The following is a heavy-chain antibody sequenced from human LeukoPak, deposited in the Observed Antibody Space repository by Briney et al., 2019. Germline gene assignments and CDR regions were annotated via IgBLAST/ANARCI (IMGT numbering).Heavy chain of an antibody. V-gene: IGHV4-61*02. CDR2: IYTSGST. CDR1: GGSISSGSYY. Sequence: SQTLSLTCTVSGGSISSGSYYWSWIRQPAGKGLEWIGRIYTSGSTNYNPSLKSRVTISVDTSKNQFSLKLSSVTAADTAVYYCARDCGYTAIVHGYGMDVWGQGTTVTVSS. J-gene: IGHJ6*02. D-gene: IGHD5-18*01. CDR3: ARDCGYTAIVHGYGMDV.